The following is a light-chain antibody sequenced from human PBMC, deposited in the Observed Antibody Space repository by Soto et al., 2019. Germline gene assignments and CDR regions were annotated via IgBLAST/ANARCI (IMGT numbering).Light chain of an antibody. V-gene: IGLV2-14*03. Sequence: QSALTQPASVSGPPGQPITISCTGTSSDVGGYNYVSWYQHHPGKAPKLIIYDVTNRPSGVSNPFSGSKSGNTASLTISGLQPEDEADYYCSSYTTSNTRQIVFGTGTKVTV. CDR1: SSDVGGYNY. CDR2: DVT. CDR3: SSYTTSNTRQIV. J-gene: IGLJ1*01.